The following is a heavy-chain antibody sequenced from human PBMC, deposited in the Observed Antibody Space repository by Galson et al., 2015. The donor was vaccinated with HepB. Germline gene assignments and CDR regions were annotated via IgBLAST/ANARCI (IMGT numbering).Heavy chain of an antibody. Sequence: SLRLSCAASGFTFSSYSMNWVRQAPGKGLEWVSSISSSSSYIYYADSVEGRFTISRDNAKNSLYLQMNSLRAEDTAVYYCAREGPLNCGGDCYSNYWGQGTLVTVSS. CDR2: ISSSSSYI. D-gene: IGHD2-21*02. CDR3: AREGPLNCGGDCYSNY. CDR1: GFTFSSYS. J-gene: IGHJ4*02. V-gene: IGHV3-21*01.